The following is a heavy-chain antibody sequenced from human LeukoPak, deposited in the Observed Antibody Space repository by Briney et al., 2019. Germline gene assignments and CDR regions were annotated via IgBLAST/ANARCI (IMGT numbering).Heavy chain of an antibody. CDR2: VYYSGSS. Sequence: SETLSLTCTVSRGSISNYYWSWIRQPPGKGLEWIGCVYYSGSSNYDPSLKSRVTISLDTSKNQFSLRLNSVTAADTAVYYCARSLTTGIDWFDPWGQGTLVTVSS. CDR1: RGSISNYY. CDR3: ARSLTTGIDWFDP. V-gene: IGHV4-59*08. D-gene: IGHD4/OR15-4a*01. J-gene: IGHJ5*02.